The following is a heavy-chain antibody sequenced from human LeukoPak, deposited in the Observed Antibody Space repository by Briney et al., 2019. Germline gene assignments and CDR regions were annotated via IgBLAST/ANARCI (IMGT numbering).Heavy chain of an antibody. CDR3: ARDHNYCFDY. V-gene: IGHV3-48*02. CDR1: GLTFSSYS. J-gene: IGHJ4*02. Sequence: QPGGSLRLSCAASGLTFSSYSVNWVRQAPGEGLEWVSYINSDSSAIYYADSVKGRFTISRDNAKNSLYLQMNSLRDEDTAVYFCARDHNYCFDYWGQGTLLTVSS. D-gene: IGHD1-20*01. CDR2: INSDSSAI.